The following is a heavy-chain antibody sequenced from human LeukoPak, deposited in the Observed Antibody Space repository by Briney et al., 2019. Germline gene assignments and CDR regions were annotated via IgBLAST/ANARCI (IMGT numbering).Heavy chain of an antibody. CDR2: INPNPNNGGT. D-gene: IGHD7-27*01. Sequence: ASVKVSCKASGYTFTAYYMHWVRQAPGQRLEWMGWINPNPNNGGTNYAQKFQGRVTMTRDTSINAAYMELTRLRSDDTAVYYCVRGPNWGLDYWGQGTLVTVSS. CDR3: VRGPNWGLDY. CDR1: GYTFTAYY. V-gene: IGHV1-2*02. J-gene: IGHJ4*02.